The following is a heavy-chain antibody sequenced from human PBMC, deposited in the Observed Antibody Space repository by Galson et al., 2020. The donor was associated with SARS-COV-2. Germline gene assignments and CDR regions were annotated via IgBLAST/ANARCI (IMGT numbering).Heavy chain of an antibody. J-gene: IGHJ5*02. CDR2: SCWNRGSI. V-gene: IGHV3-9*01. D-gene: IGHD6-19*01. CDR1: GFTINDYA. Sequence: SLTLSCAASGFTINDYAMHWVRQAQRTGLEWVSGSCWNRGSIGYADSVKGRFTISRDNAKNSLYLQINSLRAEDTALYYCATDIGYSSGNLETWGQGPRVTVSS. CDR3: ATDIGYSSGNLET.